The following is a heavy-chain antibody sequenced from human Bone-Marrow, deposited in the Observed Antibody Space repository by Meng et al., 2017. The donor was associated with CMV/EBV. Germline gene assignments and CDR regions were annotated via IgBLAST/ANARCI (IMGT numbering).Heavy chain of an antibody. CDR3: ARSMLEVNRYHYGMDV. CDR1: GFTLSSFW. CDR2: IKQDESEI. V-gene: IGHV3-7*01. Sequence: GESLKISCAASGFTLSSFWMAWVRQAPGKGLEWVGNIKQDESEIQYVGSVKGRFTITRDNAKNSLFLQMNSLRAEDTAVYYCARSMLEVNRYHYGMDVWGEGTPVTVSS. D-gene: IGHD1-1*01. J-gene: IGHJ6*04.